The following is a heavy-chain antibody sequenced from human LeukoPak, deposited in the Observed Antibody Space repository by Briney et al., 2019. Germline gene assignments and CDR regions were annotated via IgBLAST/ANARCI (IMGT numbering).Heavy chain of an antibody. Sequence: PGGSLRLSCEASGFTFSSYWMSWVRQAPGEGLEWVANINEDGSEKYYVESVKGRFTISRDNAKNSLYLQMDSLRAEDTAVYYCARDGTHYDSWSGPAYWGQGTLVTVSS. J-gene: IGHJ4*02. CDR3: ARDGTHYDSWSGPAY. CDR2: INEDGSEK. CDR1: GFTFSSYW. D-gene: IGHD3-3*01. V-gene: IGHV3-7*05.